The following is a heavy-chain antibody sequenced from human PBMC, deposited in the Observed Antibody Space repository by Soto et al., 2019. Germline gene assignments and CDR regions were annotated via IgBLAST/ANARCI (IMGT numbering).Heavy chain of an antibody. D-gene: IGHD2-21*01. CDR2: IYYSGST. Sequence: SETLSLTCTVSGGSISSYYWSWIRQPPGKGLEWIGYIYYSGSTNYNPSLKSRVTISVDTSKNQFSLKLNSVTVADTAVYYCATLPPRIVVSLLPIPTWGQGILVTVS. CDR3: ATLPPRIVVSLLPIPT. V-gene: IGHV4-59*12. CDR1: GGSISSYY. J-gene: IGHJ5*02.